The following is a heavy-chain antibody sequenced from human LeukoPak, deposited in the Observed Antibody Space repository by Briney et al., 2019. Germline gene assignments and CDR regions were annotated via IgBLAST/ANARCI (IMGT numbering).Heavy chain of an antibody. J-gene: IGHJ4*02. V-gene: IGHV3-43*02. D-gene: IGHD4-23*01. CDR1: GFTFNRYA. CDR2: ISGDGITT. CDR3: AKDHVYGGADD. Sequence: GGSLRLSCTASGFTFNRYAIHWVRQAPGKGLEWVGLISGDGITTYYLDSVKSRFTISRDNSKNSLYLHMNSLRSEDTALYYCAKDHVYGGADDWGQGTLVTVSS.